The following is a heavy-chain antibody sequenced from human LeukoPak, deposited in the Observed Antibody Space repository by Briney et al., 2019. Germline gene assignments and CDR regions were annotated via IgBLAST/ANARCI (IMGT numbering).Heavy chain of an antibody. Sequence: SETLSLTCTVSGGSISSSNYYWAWIRQPPGKGLEWIGTIYYSGATQYNPSLKSRVTISVDTSKNQFSLKLSSVTAADTAVYYCARIVGGSSYYYYYMDVWGKGTTVTVSS. V-gene: IGHV4-39*07. CDR2: IYYSGAT. CDR1: GGSISSSNYY. CDR3: ARIVGGSSYYYYYMDV. J-gene: IGHJ6*03. D-gene: IGHD1-26*01.